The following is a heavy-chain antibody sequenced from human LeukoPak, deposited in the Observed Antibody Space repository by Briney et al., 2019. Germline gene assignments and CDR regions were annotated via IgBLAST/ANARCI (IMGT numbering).Heavy chain of an antibody. CDR1: GGSISSSSYY. V-gene: IGHV4-39*01. CDR3: AKRGPVAVILHWYFDL. Sequence: SETLSLTCTVSGGSISSSSYYWGWIRQPPGKRLEWIGSIYYSGSTYYNPSLKSRVTISVDTSKNQFSLKLSSVTAADTAVYYCAKRGPVAVILHWYFDLWGRGTLVTVSS. J-gene: IGHJ2*01. CDR2: IYYSGST. D-gene: IGHD3-22*01.